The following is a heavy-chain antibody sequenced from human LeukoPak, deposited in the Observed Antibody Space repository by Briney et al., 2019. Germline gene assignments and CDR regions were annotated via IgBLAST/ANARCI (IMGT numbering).Heavy chain of an antibody. CDR3: ARVGRTIVATMAY. CDR1: GYTFTNYG. V-gene: IGHV1-18*01. Sequence: ASVKVSCKAFGYTFTNYGISWVRQAPGQGLEWVGWISAYNENTNYVQKFQDRVTMTIDTSTSTAYMELRSLRSDDTAVYYCARVGRTIVATMAYWGQGTLVTVSS. D-gene: IGHD5-12*01. CDR2: ISAYNENT. J-gene: IGHJ4*02.